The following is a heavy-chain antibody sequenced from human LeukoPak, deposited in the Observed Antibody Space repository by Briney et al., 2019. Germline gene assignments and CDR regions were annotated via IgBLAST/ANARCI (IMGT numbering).Heavy chain of an antibody. CDR2: GYTSGST. CDR3: ARDRSLTGYSSAYFGTKYYYYYTDV. J-gene: IGHJ6*03. V-gene: IGHV4-4*07. D-gene: IGHD6-19*01. CDR1: GGSISTYY. Sequence: SETLSLTCTVSGGSISTYYWSWIRQPAGKGLEWIGRGYTSGSTNYNPSLKSRVTMSVDTSKNQFSLTLRSVTAADTAVYYCARDRSLTGYSSAYFGTKYYYYYTDVWGTGTTVTISS.